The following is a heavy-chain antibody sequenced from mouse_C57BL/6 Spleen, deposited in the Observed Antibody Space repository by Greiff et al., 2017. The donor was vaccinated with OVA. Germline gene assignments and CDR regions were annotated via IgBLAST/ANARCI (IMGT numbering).Heavy chain of an antibody. J-gene: IGHJ1*03. CDR3: ARAYGNPRYFDV. Sequence: VKLMESGAELARPGASVKLSCKASGYTFTSYGISWVKQRTGQGLEWIGEIYPRSGNTYYNEKFKGKATLTADKSSSTAYMELRSLTSEDSAVYFCARAYGNPRYFDVWGTGTTVTVSS. CDR2: IYPRSGNT. V-gene: IGHV1-81*01. CDR1: GYTFTSYG. D-gene: IGHD2-1*01.